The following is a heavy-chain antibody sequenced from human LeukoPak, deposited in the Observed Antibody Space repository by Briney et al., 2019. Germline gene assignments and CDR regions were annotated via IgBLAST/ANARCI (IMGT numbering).Heavy chain of an antibody. V-gene: IGHV4-59*01. J-gene: IGHJ4*02. CDR3: ARPIYYGSGTYYTTFDY. CDR2: IYYSGST. Sequence: SETLSLTCTVSGGSISSYYWSWIRQPPGKGLEWIGYIYYSGSTNYNPSLKSRVTISVDTSKNQFSLKLSSVTAADTAVYYCARPIYYGSGTYYTTFDYWGQGTLVTVSS. CDR1: GGSISSYY. D-gene: IGHD3-10*01.